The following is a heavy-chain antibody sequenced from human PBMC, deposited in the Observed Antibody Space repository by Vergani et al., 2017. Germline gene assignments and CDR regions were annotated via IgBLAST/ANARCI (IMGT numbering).Heavy chain of an antibody. J-gene: IGHJ6*03. CDR1: GGSISSYY. CDR2: IYYSGST. D-gene: IGHD2-2*01. CDR3: ARELKEDLSSIPYYYYYMDV. V-gene: IGHV4-59*06. Sequence: QVQLQESGPGLVKPSETLSLTCTVSGGSISSYYWSWIRQHPGKGLEWIGYIYYSGSTYYNPSLKSRVTISVDTSKNQFSLKLSSVTAADTAVYYCARELKEDLSSIPYYYYYMDVWGKGTTVTVSS.